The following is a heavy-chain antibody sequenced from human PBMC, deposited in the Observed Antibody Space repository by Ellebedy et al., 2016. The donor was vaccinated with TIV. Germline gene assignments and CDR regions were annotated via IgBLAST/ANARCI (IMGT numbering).Heavy chain of an antibody. CDR2: IYYDGST. D-gene: IGHD2-2*01. J-gene: IGHJ4*02. V-gene: IGHV4-59*01. CDR3: AMYLRPPYYLDA. CDR1: GGSITSYY. Sequence: SETLSLTXAISGGSITSYYWSWLRQSPGKGLEWLGYIYYDGSTKYNPSFRSRVTMSIDTSTSQFSLKLSSLSAADTAVYYCAMYLRPPYYLDAWGQGTLVTVSS.